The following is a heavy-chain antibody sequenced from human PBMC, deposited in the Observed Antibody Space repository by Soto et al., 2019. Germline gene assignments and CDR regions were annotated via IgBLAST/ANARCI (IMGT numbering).Heavy chain of an antibody. Sequence: ASVKVSCKASGYTFTSYGISWVRQAPGQGLEWMGWINTHNGNTNSAQKLQGRVTMTTDTSTSTAYMELRSLRSDDTAVYYCARDLPPVDYWGQGTLVTVSS. J-gene: IGHJ4*02. CDR2: INTHNGNT. CDR3: ARDLPPVDY. CDR1: GYTFTSYG. V-gene: IGHV1-18*01.